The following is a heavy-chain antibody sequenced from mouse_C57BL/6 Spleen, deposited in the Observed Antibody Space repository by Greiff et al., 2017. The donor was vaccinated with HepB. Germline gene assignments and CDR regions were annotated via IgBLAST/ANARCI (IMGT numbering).Heavy chain of an antibody. CDR1: GYTFTDYY. J-gene: IGHJ1*03. Sequence: VQLQQSGPELVKPGASVKISCKASGYTFTDYYMNWVKQSHGKSLEWIGDINPNNGGTSYNQKFKGKATLTVDKSSSTAYMELRSLTSEDSAVYYCARSSYYSNYNYFDVWGTGTTVTVSS. V-gene: IGHV1-26*01. D-gene: IGHD2-5*01. CDR2: INPNNGGT. CDR3: ARSSYYSNYNYFDV.